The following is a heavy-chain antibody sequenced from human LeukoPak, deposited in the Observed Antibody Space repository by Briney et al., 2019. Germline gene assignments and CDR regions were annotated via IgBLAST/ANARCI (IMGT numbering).Heavy chain of an antibody. V-gene: IGHV1-69*02. Sequence: SVKVSCKASGGTFSSYTISWVRQAPGQGLEWMGRIIPILGIANYAQKFQGRVTITADKSTSTAYMELSSLRSEDTAVYYCARAQQQLDGPFDYWGQGTMVTVSS. J-gene: IGHJ4*02. CDR3: ARAQQQLDGPFDY. CDR2: IIPILGIA. CDR1: GGTFSSYT. D-gene: IGHD6-13*01.